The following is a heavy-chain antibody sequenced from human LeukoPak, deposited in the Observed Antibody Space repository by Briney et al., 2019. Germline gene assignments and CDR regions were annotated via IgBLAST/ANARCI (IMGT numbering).Heavy chain of an antibody. CDR2: IYYSGST. J-gene: IGHJ4*02. CDR3: AREKALIDSSSGGLDY. Sequence: SSQTLSLTCTVSGGSISSGDYYWSWIRQPPGKGLEWSGYIYYSGSTYYNPSLKSRVTISVDTSKNQFSLKLSSVTAADTAVYYCAREKALIDSSSGGLDYWGQGTLVTVSS. CDR1: GGSISSGDYY. D-gene: IGHD6-6*01. V-gene: IGHV4-30-4*08.